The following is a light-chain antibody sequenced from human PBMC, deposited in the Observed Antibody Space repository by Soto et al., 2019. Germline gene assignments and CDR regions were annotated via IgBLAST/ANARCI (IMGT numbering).Light chain of an antibody. CDR2: AAS. Sequence: AIQMTQSPSSLSASVGDRVTITCRASQGVGDDLGWYQQRPGKAPKVLIYAASTLRSGVPSRFSGSGSGTFFTLTISSLQPDDSATYYCLQDHDYPHTFGQGTKVEIK. J-gene: IGKJ1*01. CDR1: QGVGDD. CDR3: LQDHDYPHT. V-gene: IGKV1-6*01.